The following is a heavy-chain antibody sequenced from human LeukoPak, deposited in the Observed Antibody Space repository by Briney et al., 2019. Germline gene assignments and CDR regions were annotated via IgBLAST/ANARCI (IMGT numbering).Heavy chain of an antibody. CDR2: ILSDGSKE. CDR1: GFTFSSYG. V-gene: IGHV3-30*02. J-gene: IGHJ2*01. Sequence: PGGSLRLSCAASGFTFSSYGMHWVRQAPGKGLEWVAVILSDGSKEFYTDSVKGRFTISRDNSKNTLYLQMNSLRPEDTALYYCAKDFDYGGNPYWYFDLWGRGTLVTVSS. D-gene: IGHD4-23*01. CDR3: AKDFDYGGNPYWYFDL.